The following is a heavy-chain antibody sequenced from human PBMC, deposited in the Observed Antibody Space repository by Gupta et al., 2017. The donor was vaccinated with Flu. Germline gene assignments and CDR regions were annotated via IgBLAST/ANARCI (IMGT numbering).Heavy chain of an antibody. CDR2: IKSKTDGGTT. D-gene: IGHD3-22*01. CDR1: GFTFSNAW. J-gene: IGHJ4*02. Sequence: EVQLVESGGGLVKPGGSLRLSCAASGFTFSNAWMSWVRQAPGKGLEWVGRIKSKTDGGTTDYAAPVKGRFTISRDDSKNTLYLQMNSLKTEDTAVYYCITDENYYDSSGYYYNDYWGQGTLVTVSS. V-gene: IGHV3-15*01. CDR3: ITDENYYDSSGYYYNDY.